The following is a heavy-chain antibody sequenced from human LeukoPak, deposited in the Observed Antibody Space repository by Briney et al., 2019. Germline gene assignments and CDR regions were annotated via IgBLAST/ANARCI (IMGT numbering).Heavy chain of an antibody. J-gene: IGHJ6*02. CDR2: IYYSGST. V-gene: IGHV4-59*01. D-gene: IGHD2-2*02. CDR3: ARDHIVVVPAAIGVYYYYGMDV. Sequence: SETLSLTRTVSGGSISSYYWSWIRQPPGKGLEWIGYIYYSGSTNYNPSLKSRVTISVDTSKNQFSLKLSSVTAADTAVYYCARDHIVVVPAAIGVYYYYGMDVWGQGTTVTVSS. CDR1: GGSISSYY.